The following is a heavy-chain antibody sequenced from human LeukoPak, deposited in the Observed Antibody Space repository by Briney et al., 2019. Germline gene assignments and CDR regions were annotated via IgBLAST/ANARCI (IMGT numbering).Heavy chain of an antibody. CDR2: INHSGST. Sequence: GSLRLSCAASGFTFSSYEMNWVRQPPGKGLEWIGEINHSGSTNYNPSLKSRVTISVDTSKNQFSLKLSSVTAADTAVYYCARRKRLYYYDSSGYYFFWFDPWGQGTLVTVSS. CDR3: ARRKRLYYYDSSGYYFFWFDP. V-gene: IGHV4-34*01. CDR1: GFTFSSYE. D-gene: IGHD3-22*01. J-gene: IGHJ5*02.